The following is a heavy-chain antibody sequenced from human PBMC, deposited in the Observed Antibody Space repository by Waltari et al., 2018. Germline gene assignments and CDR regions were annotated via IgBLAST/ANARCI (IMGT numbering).Heavy chain of an antibody. CDR3: SRGSPTGIFGAEPPRY. Sequence: QVQLVQSGAEVKKPGASVKVSCKASGYTLTSFDINWVRQATGQGLEWMGWVNPNSEHTGKEQKFQGRVTMTRNSSINTAYMELSSLTSDDTAVYYCSRGSPTGIFGAEPPRYWGQGTLVTVSS. J-gene: IGHJ4*02. CDR2: VNPNSEHT. CDR1: GYTLTSFD. V-gene: IGHV1-8*01. D-gene: IGHD3-3*01.